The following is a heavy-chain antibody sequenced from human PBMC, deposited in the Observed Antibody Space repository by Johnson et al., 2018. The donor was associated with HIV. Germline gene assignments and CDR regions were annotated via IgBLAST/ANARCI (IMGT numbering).Heavy chain of an antibody. CDR1: GFTFSDYY. D-gene: IGHD2-21*02. CDR2: ISSSGSTI. Sequence: QVQLVESGGGLVQPGGSLRLSCAASGFTFSDYYLSWIRQAPGKVLEWGSYISSSGSTIYYGAAVKSRFIISRATAKNSLYLQMNSLRAEDTAVYYCAKGGPGGYCGGDCYPGAFDIWGQGTMVTVSS. CDR3: AKGGPGGYCGGDCYPGAFDI. J-gene: IGHJ3*02. V-gene: IGHV3-11*01.